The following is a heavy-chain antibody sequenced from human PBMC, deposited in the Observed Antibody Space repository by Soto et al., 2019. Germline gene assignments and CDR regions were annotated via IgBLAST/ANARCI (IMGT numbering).Heavy chain of an antibody. CDR2: IWYNGSKK. CDR3: ARQLAVPYAAYAMDV. Sequence: QVHLVESGGGVVQPGRSLRLSCAGSGFTFSSYGMLWVRQAPGKGLGWGALIWYNGSKKYYGGSVKGRFTIFRDNSENTLYLEMSSLRVEDTAVYYCARQLAVPYAAYAMDVWGQGTTVTVSS. J-gene: IGHJ6*02. V-gene: IGHV3-33*03. CDR1: GFTFSSYG. D-gene: IGHD2-2*01.